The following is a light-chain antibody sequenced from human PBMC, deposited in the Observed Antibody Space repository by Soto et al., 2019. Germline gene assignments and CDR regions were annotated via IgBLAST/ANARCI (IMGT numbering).Light chain of an antibody. CDR2: DAS. CDR1: QSISRS. V-gene: IGKV3-15*01. Sequence: EIVLTQSPATLSLSPGARATLSCRASQSISRSLAWYQQKPGQAPRLLISDASTRATGIPARFSGSGSGTEFTLTISSLQSEDFALYYGHQYNSWPPGTFGQGTKVDIK. CDR3: HQYNSWPPGT. J-gene: IGKJ2*01.